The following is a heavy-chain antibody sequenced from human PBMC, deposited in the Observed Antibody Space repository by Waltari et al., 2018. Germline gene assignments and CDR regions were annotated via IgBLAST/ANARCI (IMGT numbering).Heavy chain of an antibody. D-gene: IGHD6-13*01. V-gene: IGHV1-24*01. CDR2: FDPEDGET. CDR1: GYTLTELS. CDR3: ATVAGSSWYSFDY. J-gene: IGHJ4*02. Sequence: QVQLVQSGAEVKKPGASVKVSCKVSGYTLTELSMPWVRQAPGKGLEWMGGFDPEDGETIYAQKFQGRVTMTEGTSTDTAYMELSSLRSEDTAVYYCATVAGSSWYSFDYWGQGTLVTVSS.